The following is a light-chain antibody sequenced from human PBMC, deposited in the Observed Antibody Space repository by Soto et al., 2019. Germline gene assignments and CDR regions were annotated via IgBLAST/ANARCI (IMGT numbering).Light chain of an antibody. J-gene: IGKJ5*01. Sequence: EIVLTQSPATLSLSPGERATLSCRASQSVSNYLAWYQQKPGQAPRLLIYDTSNRATGIPARFSGSGSGTYFTLTISSLEPEDFAVYYCQQRSNRPPTFGQGTRLEIK. CDR3: QQRSNRPPT. CDR1: QSVSNY. CDR2: DTS. V-gene: IGKV3-11*01.